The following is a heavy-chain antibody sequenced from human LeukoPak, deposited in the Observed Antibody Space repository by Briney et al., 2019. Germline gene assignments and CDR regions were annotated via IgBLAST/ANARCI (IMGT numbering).Heavy chain of an antibody. J-gene: IGHJ3*02. Sequence: SETLSLTCAVSGGSISSGGYSWSWIRQPPGKGLEWIGYIYYSGSTNYNPSLKSRVTISVDTSKNQFSLKLSSVTAADTAVYYCARDWGHIVGATRAFDIWGQGTMVTVSS. CDR1: GGSISSGGYS. CDR2: IYYSGST. V-gene: IGHV4-61*08. CDR3: ARDWGHIVGATRAFDI. D-gene: IGHD1-26*01.